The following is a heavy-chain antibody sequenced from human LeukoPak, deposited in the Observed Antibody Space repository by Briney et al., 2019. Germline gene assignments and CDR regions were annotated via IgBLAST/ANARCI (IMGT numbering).Heavy chain of an antibody. V-gene: IGHV3-21*01. J-gene: IGHJ3*02. CDR1: GFTFSSYS. CDR2: ISSSTSYI. D-gene: IGHD2-8*01. CDR3: ARATNGRFDI. Sequence: PGGSLRLSCAASGFTFSSYSINWVRQAPGKGLEWVSFISSSTSYISYADSVKGRFTIPRDNAKSSLWLQMNSLRAEDTAVYYCARATNGRFDIWGQGTMVTVSS.